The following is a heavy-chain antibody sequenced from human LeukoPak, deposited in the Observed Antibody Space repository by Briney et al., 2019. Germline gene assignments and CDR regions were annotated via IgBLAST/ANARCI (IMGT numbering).Heavy chain of an antibody. Sequence: SETLSLTCTVSGGSINSSSYYWSWIRQPPGKGLEWIGYIYHSGSTYYNPSLKSRVTISVDRSKNQFSLKLSSVTAADTAVYYCARVDIVVVPALFDYWGQGTLVTVSS. CDR2: IYHSGST. CDR1: GGSINSSSYY. V-gene: IGHV4-30-2*01. CDR3: ARVDIVVVPALFDY. D-gene: IGHD2-2*03. J-gene: IGHJ4*02.